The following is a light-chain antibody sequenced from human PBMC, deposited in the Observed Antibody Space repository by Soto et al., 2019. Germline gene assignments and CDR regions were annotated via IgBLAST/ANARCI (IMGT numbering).Light chain of an antibody. Sequence: EIVLTQSPATLSLSPGARATLSCRARQNITTYLAWYQRKPGQAPRLLIYDASNRATGIPARFSGSGSGTDFTLTISSLESEDFAVYYCQQRYHWPITFGQGTRLEN. CDR2: DAS. CDR1: QNITTY. CDR3: QQRYHWPIT. V-gene: IGKV3-11*01. J-gene: IGKJ5*01.